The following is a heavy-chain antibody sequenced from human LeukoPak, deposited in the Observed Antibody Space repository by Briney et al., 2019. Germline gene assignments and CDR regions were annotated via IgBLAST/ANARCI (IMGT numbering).Heavy chain of an antibody. CDR3: AKEGAEWLVRGVEYFQH. D-gene: IGHD6-19*01. CDR2: ISGSGGST. Sequence: PGGSLRLSCAASGFTFSSYAMSWVRQAPGKGLEWVSAISGSGGSTYYADSVKGRFTISRDNSKNTLYLQMNSLRAEDTAVYYCAKEGAEWLVRGVEYFQHWGQGTLVTVSS. V-gene: IGHV3-23*01. CDR1: GFTFSSYA. J-gene: IGHJ1*01.